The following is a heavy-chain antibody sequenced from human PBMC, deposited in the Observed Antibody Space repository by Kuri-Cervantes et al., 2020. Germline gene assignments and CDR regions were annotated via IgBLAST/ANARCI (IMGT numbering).Heavy chain of an antibody. D-gene: IGHD6-19*01. CDR1: GYFISSTYY. J-gene: IGHJ4*02. Sequence: SQTLSLTGAVSGYFISSTYYWGWIRQPPGKGLEWIGSTHLRGSTYYSASLKSRVTISVDTSKNQLYLRLPSVTAADTAVYYCARRHESGWIDYWGQGTLVTVSS. V-gene: IGHV4-38-2*01. CDR3: ARRHESGWIDY. CDR2: THLRGST.